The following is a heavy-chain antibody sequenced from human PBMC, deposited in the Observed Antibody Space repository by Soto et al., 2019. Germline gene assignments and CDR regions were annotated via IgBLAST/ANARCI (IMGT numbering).Heavy chain of an antibody. CDR1: VGTFSNSA. Sequence: SVKVSCQASVGTFSNSAISWDRHAPGHVLEWMGGIIPIFPTPDYAQKFQERVTITADESTSTSYMELTSLRSDDTAVYYCARDRPLSRSSSWLPSFDYWGQGTLVTVSS. V-gene: IGHV1-69*13. D-gene: IGHD6-13*01. CDR3: ARDRPLSRSSSWLPSFDY. J-gene: IGHJ4*02. CDR2: IIPIFPTP.